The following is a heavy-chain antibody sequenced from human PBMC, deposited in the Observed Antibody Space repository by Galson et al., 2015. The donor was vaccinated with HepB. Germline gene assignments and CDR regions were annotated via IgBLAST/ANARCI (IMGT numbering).Heavy chain of an antibody. Sequence: ETLSLTCTVSGGSISSSGCYWAWIRQPPGKGLEWIGSIHYSGNIYYNPSLKSRVTMSIDTSKSHFSLNLNSVTAADTAVYYCASRFCGGDCYFDSWGQGSLVTVSS. CDR3: ASRFCGGDCYFDS. J-gene: IGHJ5*01. D-gene: IGHD2-21*02. V-gene: IGHV4-39*02. CDR1: GGSISSSGCY. CDR2: IHYSGNI.